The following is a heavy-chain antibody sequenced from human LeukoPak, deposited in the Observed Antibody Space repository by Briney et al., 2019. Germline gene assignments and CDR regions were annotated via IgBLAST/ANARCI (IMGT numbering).Heavy chain of an antibody. CDR2: IYYSGST. CDR3: ARGADVDNFWSGFLGWFDP. J-gene: IGHJ5*02. D-gene: IGHD3-3*01. CDR1: GGSISSSSYY. V-gene: IGHV4-39*01. Sequence: PSETLSLTCTVSGGSISSSSYYWGWIRQPPGKGLEWIGSIYYSGSTYYNPSLKSRVTISVDTSKNQFSLKLSSVTAADTAVYYCARGADVDNFWSGFLGWFDPWGQGTLVTVSS.